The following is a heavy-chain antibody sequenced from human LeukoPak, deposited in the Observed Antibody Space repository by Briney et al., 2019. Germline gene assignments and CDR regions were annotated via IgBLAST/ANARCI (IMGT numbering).Heavy chain of an antibody. V-gene: IGHV3-23*01. CDR3: AKLCSSTSCYGTGFDY. CDR2: ISGSGGST. J-gene: IGHJ4*02. Sequence: GGSLRLSCAASGYTFSSYAMSRVRQAPGEGLEWVSAISGSGGSTYYADSVKGRLTISRDNSKNTLYLQMNSLRAEDTAVYYCAKLCSSTSCYGTGFDYWGQGTLVTVSS. D-gene: IGHD2-2*01. CDR1: GYTFSSYA.